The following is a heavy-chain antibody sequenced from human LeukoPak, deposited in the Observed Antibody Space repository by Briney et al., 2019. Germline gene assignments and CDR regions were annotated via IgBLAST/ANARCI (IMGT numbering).Heavy chain of an antibody. D-gene: IGHD3/OR15-3a*01. CDR3: ARGGLISLANTPLGAFDI. J-gene: IGHJ3*02. V-gene: IGHV3-74*01. Sequence: PGGSLRLSCAASGFTFDGYGMSWVRQAPGKGLVWVSRINSDGSSTSYADSVRGRFTISRDNAKNTLYLQMNSLRAEDTAVYYCARGGLISLANTPLGAFDIWGQGTMVSVSS. CDR1: GFTFDGYG. CDR2: INSDGSST.